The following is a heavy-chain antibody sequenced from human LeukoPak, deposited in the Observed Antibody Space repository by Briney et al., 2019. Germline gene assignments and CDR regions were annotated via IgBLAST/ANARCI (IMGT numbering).Heavy chain of an antibody. D-gene: IGHD6-6*01. CDR3: ARAPSPIYSSSAPLDY. Sequence: SETLSLTCAVYGGSFSGYYWSWIRQPPGKGLEWIGEINHSGSTNYNPSLKSRVTISVDASKRQFSLKLSSVTAADTAVYYCARAPSPIYSSSAPLDYWGQGTLVIVSS. J-gene: IGHJ4*02. V-gene: IGHV4-34*01. CDR1: GGSFSGYY. CDR2: INHSGST.